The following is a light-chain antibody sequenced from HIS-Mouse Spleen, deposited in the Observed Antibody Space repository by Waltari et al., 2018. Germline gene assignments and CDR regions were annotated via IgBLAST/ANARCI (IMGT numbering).Light chain of an antibody. CDR3: YSTDSSGNHRV. V-gene: IGLV3-10*01. J-gene: IGLJ2*01. CDR2: EDS. CDR1: ALPKQY. Sequence: SYELTQPPSVSVSPGPTARTTCSGDALPKQYAYLYQQKSGQAPVLVIYEDSKRPSGIPERFSGSSSGTMATLTISGAQVEDEADYYCYSTDSSGNHRVFGGGTKLTVL.